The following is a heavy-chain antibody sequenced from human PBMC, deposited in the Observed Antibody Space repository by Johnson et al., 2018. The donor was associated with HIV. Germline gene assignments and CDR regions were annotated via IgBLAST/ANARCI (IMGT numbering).Heavy chain of an antibody. CDR3: AIPYYFDRGVYH. V-gene: IGHV3-64*01. D-gene: IGHD3-22*01. CDR1: GFSFSTYA. Sequence: VQLVESGGGLVQPGGSLRLSCAASGFSFSTYAMHWVRQAPGKGLEYVSAISSNGGSTFYANSVKGRFTIFRDNSKSTLYLQMGSLRAEDMGVYYCAIPYYFDRGVYHWGQGTMATVSS. CDR2: ISSNGGST. J-gene: IGHJ3*01.